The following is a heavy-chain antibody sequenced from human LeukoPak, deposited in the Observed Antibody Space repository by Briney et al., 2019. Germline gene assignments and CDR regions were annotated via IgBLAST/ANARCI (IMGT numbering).Heavy chain of an antibody. V-gene: IGHV3-23*01. CDR1: GFSFSSYA. J-gene: IGHJ4*02. CDR2: MSSSDDGR. Sequence: GGSLRLSCATSGFSFSSYAMSWVRQAPGKGLEWVSAMSSSDDGRYYAASVRGRFTISRDTSRSTLYLQMNSLRAEDTAVYYCARGELSVLRYWPIDYWGQGTLVTVSS. CDR3: ARGELSVLRYWPIDY. D-gene: IGHD3-9*01.